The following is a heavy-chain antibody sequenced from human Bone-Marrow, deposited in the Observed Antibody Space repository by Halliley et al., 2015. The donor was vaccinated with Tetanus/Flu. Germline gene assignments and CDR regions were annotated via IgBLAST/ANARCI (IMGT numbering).Heavy chain of an antibody. CDR2: IHYAGNT. Sequence: TLSLTCSVSGDSVSGYYLNWIRQPPGKGLEWIGHIHYAGNTNYNPSLKSRVTISVDTSKNQFSLNLNSMTAADTAVYYCARGTGWMPYDWGQGTLVTVSS. J-gene: IGHJ4*02. D-gene: IGHD2-2*01. CDR1: GDSVSGYY. CDR3: ARGTGWMPYD. V-gene: IGHV4-59*02.